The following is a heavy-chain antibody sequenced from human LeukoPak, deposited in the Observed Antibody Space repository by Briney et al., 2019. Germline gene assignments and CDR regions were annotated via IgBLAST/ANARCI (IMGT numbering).Heavy chain of an antibody. V-gene: IGHV3-72*01. CDR2: STNKASGYTT. J-gene: IGHJ4*02. CDR1: GFIFSDHY. Sequence: PGGSLRLSCAVSGFIFSDHYMDWVRQAPGKGPECIARSTNKASGYTTHYAASVQGRFTISRDDSKNTLFLQMNCLKNEDTAVYFCVRGRNSFDYWGQGTLVSVSS. D-gene: IGHD1-14*01. CDR3: VRGRNSFDY.